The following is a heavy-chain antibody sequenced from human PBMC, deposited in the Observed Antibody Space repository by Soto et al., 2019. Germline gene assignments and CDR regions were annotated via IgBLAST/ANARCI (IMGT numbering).Heavy chain of an antibody. Sequence: SVKVSCKASGGTFSSYAISWVRQAPGQGLEWMGGIIPIFVTANYAQKFQGRVTITADESTSTAYMELSSLRSEDTAADYFARDRRSVFGGFKAPSIDAFDNCGQGRIVTVSS. CDR1: GGTFSSYA. J-gene: IGHJ3*02. D-gene: IGHD3-16*01. V-gene: IGHV1-69*13. CDR3: ARDRRSVFGGFKAPSIDAFDN. CDR2: IIPIFVTA.